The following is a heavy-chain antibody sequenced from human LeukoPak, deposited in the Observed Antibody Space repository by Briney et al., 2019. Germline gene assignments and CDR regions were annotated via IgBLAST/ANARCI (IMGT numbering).Heavy chain of an antibody. CDR3: ARVGIYCSGGSCYDGWFDP. D-gene: IGHD2-15*01. V-gene: IGHV3-7*05. CDR1: GFTFSSYW. CDR2: IKQDGSEK. Sequence: GGSLRLSCAASGFTFSSYWMSWVRQAPGKGLEWVADIKQDGSEKYYVDSVKGRFTISRDNAKNSLYLQMNSLRAEDTAVYYCARVGIYCSGGSCYDGWFDPWGQGTLVTVSS. J-gene: IGHJ5*02.